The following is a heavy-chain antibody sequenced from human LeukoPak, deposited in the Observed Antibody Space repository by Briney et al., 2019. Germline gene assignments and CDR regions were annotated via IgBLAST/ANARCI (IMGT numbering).Heavy chain of an antibody. CDR2: IYYSGST. V-gene: IGHV4-31*03. Sequence: SQTLPLTCTVSGGSISSGGYYWSWIRQHPGKGLEWIGYIYYSGSTYYNPSLKSRVTISVDTSKNQFSLKLSSVTAADTAVYYCARVVGVTAVVDYWGQGTLVTVSS. CDR1: GGSISSGGYY. J-gene: IGHJ4*02. D-gene: IGHD2-21*02. CDR3: ARVVGVTAVVDY.